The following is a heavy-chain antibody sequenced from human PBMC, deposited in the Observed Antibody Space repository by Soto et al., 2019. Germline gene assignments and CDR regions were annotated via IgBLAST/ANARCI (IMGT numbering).Heavy chain of an antibody. CDR2: IYYSGST. CDR3: ARGYGDYFDY. J-gene: IGHJ4*02. V-gene: IGHV4-61*08. Sequence: SETLSLTCAVSGGSISSGGYSWSWIRQPPGKGLEWIGYIYYSGSTNYNPSLKSRVTISVDTSKNQFSLKLSSVTAADTAVYYCARGYGDYFDYWGQGTLVTVSS. CDR1: GGSISSGGYS. D-gene: IGHD4-17*01.